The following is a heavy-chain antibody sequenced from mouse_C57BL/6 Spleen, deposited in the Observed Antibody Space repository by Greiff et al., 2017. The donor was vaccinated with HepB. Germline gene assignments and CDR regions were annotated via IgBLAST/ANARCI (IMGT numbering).Heavy chain of an antibody. CDR2: ISYDGSN. Sequence: EVQLVESGPGLVKPSQSLSLTCSVTGYSITSGYYWNWIRQFPGNKLEWMGYISYDGSNNYNPSLKNRISITRDTSKNQFFLKLNSVTTEDTATYYCARGSNYENYWGQGTTLTVSS. D-gene: IGHD2-5*01. CDR3: ARGSNYENY. V-gene: IGHV3-6*01. J-gene: IGHJ2*01. CDR1: GYSITSGYY.